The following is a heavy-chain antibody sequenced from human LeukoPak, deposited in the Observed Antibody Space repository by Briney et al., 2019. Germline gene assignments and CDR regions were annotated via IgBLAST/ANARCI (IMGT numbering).Heavy chain of an antibody. Sequence: GGSLRLSCAASGFTFDDYAMHWVRQAPGKGLEWVPGISWNSGSIGYADSVKGRFTISRDNAKNSLYLQMNSLRAEDTALYYCAKDASSSTTFFDYWGQGTLVTVSS. V-gene: IGHV3-9*01. D-gene: IGHD4-17*01. J-gene: IGHJ4*02. CDR2: ISWNSGSI. CDR1: GFTFDDYA. CDR3: AKDASSSTTFFDY.